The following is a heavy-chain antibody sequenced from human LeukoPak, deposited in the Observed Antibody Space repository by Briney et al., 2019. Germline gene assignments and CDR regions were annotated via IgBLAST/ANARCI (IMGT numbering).Heavy chain of an antibody. CDR3: AREGVGATFDY. V-gene: IGHV1-46*01. CDR1: GYTFTSYY. J-gene: IGHJ4*02. CDR2: INPSGGST. D-gene: IGHD1-26*01. Sequence: ASVKVSCKASGYTFTSYYMHWVQQAPGQGLEWMGIINPSGGSTSYAQKFQGRVTMTRDMSTSTVYMELSSLRSEDTAVYYCAREGVGATFDYWGQGTLVTVSS.